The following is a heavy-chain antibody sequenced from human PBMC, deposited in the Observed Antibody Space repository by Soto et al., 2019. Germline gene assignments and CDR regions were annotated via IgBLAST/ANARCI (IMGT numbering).Heavy chain of an antibody. V-gene: IGHV1-69*08. CDR3: ARDLGYYDSSGYYYRSRFDY. CDR1: GGTFSSYT. J-gene: IGHJ4*02. CDR2: IIPILGIA. Sequence: QVQLVQSGAEVKKPGSSVKVSCKASGGTFSSYTISWVRQAPGQGLEWMGRIIPILGIANYAQKFQGRVTITADKSTSTAYMELSSLRSEDTAVYYCARDLGYYDSSGYYYRSRFDYWGQGTLVTVSS. D-gene: IGHD3-22*01.